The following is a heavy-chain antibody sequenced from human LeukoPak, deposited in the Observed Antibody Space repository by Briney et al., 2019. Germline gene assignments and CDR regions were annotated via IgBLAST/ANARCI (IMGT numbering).Heavy chain of an antibody. D-gene: IGHD3-3*01. Sequence: GASVKVSCKASGYTFTSYAIHWLRQAPGQRPEWMGWINTNTGNPTYAQGFTGRFVFSLDTSVSTAYLQISSLKAEDTAVYYCAREGPYDFWSGSPLYYYYGMDVWGQGTTVTVSS. J-gene: IGHJ6*02. CDR3: AREGPYDFWSGSPLYYYYGMDV. V-gene: IGHV7-4-1*02. CDR2: INTNTGNP. CDR1: GYTFTSYA.